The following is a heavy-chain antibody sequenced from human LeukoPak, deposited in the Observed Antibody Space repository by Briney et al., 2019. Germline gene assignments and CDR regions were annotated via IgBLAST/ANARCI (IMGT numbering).Heavy chain of an antibody. Sequence: ASVKVSCKASGYTFTGYYMHWVRQAPGQGLEWMGWINPNSGGTNYAQKFQGRVTMTRDTSISTAYMELSRLRSDDTAVYYCARARIAVNRFDPWGQGTLVTVSS. J-gene: IGHJ5*02. CDR2: INPNSGGT. V-gene: IGHV1-2*02. CDR3: ARARIAVNRFDP. D-gene: IGHD6-19*01. CDR1: GYTFTGYY.